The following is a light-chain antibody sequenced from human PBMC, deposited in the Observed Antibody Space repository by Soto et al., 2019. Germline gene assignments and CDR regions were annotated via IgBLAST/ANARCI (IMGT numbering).Light chain of an antibody. Sequence: EIVMTQSPATLSVSPGERATLSCRASQSVSSNLAWYQQKPGRAPRLLIYGASTRATGIPARFSGSGSGTDFTLTISSLEPEDIAVYYCQQRSNWRVTFGGGTKVDIK. J-gene: IGKJ4*01. CDR3: QQRSNWRVT. CDR1: QSVSSN. V-gene: IGKV3-15*01. CDR2: GAS.